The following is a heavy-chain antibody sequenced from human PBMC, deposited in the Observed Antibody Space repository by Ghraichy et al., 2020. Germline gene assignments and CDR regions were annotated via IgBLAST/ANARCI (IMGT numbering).Heavy chain of an antibody. J-gene: IGHJ4*02. V-gene: IGHV3-7*01. Sequence: GGSLTLSCAVSGFIFSNSWMSWVRQTPGKGLEWVANIKGDGSEIYYVDSVKGRFTISRDNAKNSLNLQMNSLRAEDTAVYYCARLIDRAPDYWGQGTLVTVSP. CDR3: ARLIDRAPDY. CDR1: GFIFSNSW. D-gene: IGHD3-22*01. CDR2: IKGDGSEI.